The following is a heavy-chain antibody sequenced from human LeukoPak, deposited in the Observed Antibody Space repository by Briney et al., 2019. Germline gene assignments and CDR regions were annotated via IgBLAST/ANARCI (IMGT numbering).Heavy chain of an antibody. J-gene: IGHJ4*02. CDR3: ATEGKMVRGVYTDY. CDR2: FNPEDGET. Sequence: ASVKVSCKVSGYTLTELSMHWVRQPPGKGREWRGRFNPEDGETIYAQKFQGRVTMTADTSTDTVYMELSSLRSEDTVVYYCATEGKMVRGVYTDYWGQGTLVTVSS. D-gene: IGHD3-10*01. V-gene: IGHV1-24*01. CDR1: GYTLTELS.